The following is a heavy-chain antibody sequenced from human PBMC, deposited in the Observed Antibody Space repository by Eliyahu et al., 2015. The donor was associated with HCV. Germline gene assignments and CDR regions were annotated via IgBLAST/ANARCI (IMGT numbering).Heavy chain of an antibody. Sequence: QVQLQESGPGLVXPSETLSLTCXVSGGSISSYYWXWIRQPXGKGLXWIGYXHYRGXTXYNPSLKSRVTMSVDTSKNQFSLKLTSVTAADTAVYYCASGGGGIAVAGTGGWFDPWGQGTLVTVSS. CDR1: GGSISSYY. CDR2: XHYRGXT. J-gene: IGHJ5*02. D-gene: IGHD6-19*01. CDR3: ASGGGGIAVAGTGGWFDP. V-gene: IGHV4-59*01.